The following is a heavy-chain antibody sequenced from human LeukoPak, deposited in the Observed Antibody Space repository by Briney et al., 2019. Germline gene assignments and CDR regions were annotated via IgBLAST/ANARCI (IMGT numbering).Heavy chain of an antibody. V-gene: IGHV4-59*12. CDR1: GGSISSYY. J-gene: IGHJ6*02. Sequence: SETLSLTCTVSGGSISSYYWSWIRQPPGKGLEWIGYIYYSGSTNYNPSLKSRVTISVDTSKNQLSLKLSSVTAADTAVYYCARDGYSYGLYYYYGMDVWGQGTTVTVSS. D-gene: IGHD5-18*01. CDR2: IYYSGST. CDR3: ARDGYSYGLYYYYGMDV.